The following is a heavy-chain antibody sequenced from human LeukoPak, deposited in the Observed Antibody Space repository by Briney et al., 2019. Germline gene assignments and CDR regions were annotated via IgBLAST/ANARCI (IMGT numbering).Heavy chain of an antibody. Sequence: SETLSLICIVSGGSINTASYYWGWIRQPPGKGLELIGNFYYSGSIYYNSSLQSRVTISVDTSKNQFSLKLTSVTATDTSVYYCAGMRATGTSRGYVDVWGKGTTVTVSS. CDR3: AGMRATGTSRGYVDV. CDR2: FYYSGSI. CDR1: GGSINTASYY. V-gene: IGHV4-39*01. J-gene: IGHJ6*03. D-gene: IGHD1-1*01.